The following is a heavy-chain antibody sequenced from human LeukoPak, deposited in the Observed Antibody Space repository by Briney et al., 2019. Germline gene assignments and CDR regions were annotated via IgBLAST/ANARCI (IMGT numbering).Heavy chain of an antibody. CDR1: GFTFSSSW. J-gene: IGHJ4*02. Sequence: PGGSLRLSCAASGFTFSSSWMSWVRQAPGKGLEWVGFIRSKAYGGTTEYAASVKGRFTISRDDSKSIAYLQMNSLKTEDTAVYYCTRDHNVVTYFDYWGQGTLVTVSS. D-gene: IGHD2-21*01. CDR2: IRSKAYGGTT. V-gene: IGHV3-49*04. CDR3: TRDHNVVTYFDY.